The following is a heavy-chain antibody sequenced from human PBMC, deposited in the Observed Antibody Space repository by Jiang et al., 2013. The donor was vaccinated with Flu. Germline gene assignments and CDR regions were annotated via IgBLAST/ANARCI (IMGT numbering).Heavy chain of an antibody. V-gene: IGHV4-59*08. J-gene: IGHJ6*04. CDR2: IYYSGST. CDR3: ARHRYCSGGSCRLAYYYGMDV. Sequence: SGSGLVKPSETLSLTCTVSGGSISSYYWSWIRQPPGKGLEWIGYIYYSGSTNYNPSLKSRVTISVDTSKNQFSLKLSSVTAADTAVYYCARHRYCSGGSCRLAYYYGMDVWGKGTTVTVSS. CDR1: GGSISSYY. D-gene: IGHD2-15*01.